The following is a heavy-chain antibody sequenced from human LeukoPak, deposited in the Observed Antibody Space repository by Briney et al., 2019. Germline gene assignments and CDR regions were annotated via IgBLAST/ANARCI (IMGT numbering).Heavy chain of an antibody. CDR2: IYYSGST. J-gene: IGHJ5*02. Sequence: SETLSLTCTVSGGSISSGGYYWSWIRQHPGKGLEWIGYIYYSGSTYYNPSLKSRVTISVDTSKNQSSLKLSSVTAADTAVYYCARTPYSIAAAGTNWFDPWGQGTLVTVSS. CDR3: ARTPYSIAAAGTNWFDP. D-gene: IGHD6-13*01. CDR1: GGSISSGGYY. V-gene: IGHV4-31*03.